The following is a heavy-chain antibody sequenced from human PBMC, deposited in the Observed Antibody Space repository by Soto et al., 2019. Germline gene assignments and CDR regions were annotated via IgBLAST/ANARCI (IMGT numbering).Heavy chain of an antibody. CDR3: TSPLGNGDYTETSRSVDV. CDR1: GFIFSGSA. J-gene: IGHJ6*04. CDR2: IRTRPNNFAT. Sequence: EVKLVESGGGLVQPAWSLKLSCAASGFIFSGSAMHCVRQASGKGLEWVGRIRTRPNNFATQYGESLKGRFTISRDNSKNSTDLKMKSLKSEDTAVYNCTSPLGNGDYTETSRSVDVWGKGTTVTVSS. D-gene: IGHD4-17*01. V-gene: IGHV3-73*01.